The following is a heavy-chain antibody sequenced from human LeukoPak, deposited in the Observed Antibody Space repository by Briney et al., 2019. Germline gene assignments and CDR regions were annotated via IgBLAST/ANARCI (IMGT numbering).Heavy chain of an antibody. J-gene: IGHJ4*02. CDR2: IYSGGST. CDR1: GFTFSSNY. D-gene: IGHD6-19*01. Sequence: GGSLRLSCAASGFTFSSNYMSWVRQAPGKGLEWVSVIYSGGSTYYSDSVKGRCTISTDNSKNTLYLQMNSLRAEDTAVYYCARGGSGWYYFDYWGQGTLVTVSS. CDR3: ARGGSGWYYFDY. V-gene: IGHV3-66*01.